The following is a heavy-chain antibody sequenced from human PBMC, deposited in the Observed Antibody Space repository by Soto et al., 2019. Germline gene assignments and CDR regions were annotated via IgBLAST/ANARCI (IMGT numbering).Heavy chain of an antibody. V-gene: IGHV1-24*01. CDR3: ATQSHCSGGSCYGFYFDY. CDR1: GYTLTELS. J-gene: IGHJ4*02. D-gene: IGHD2-15*01. Sequence: EASVKVSCKVSGYTLTELSMHWVRQAPGKGLEWMGGFDPEDGETIYAQKFQGRVTMTEDTSTDTAYMELSSLRSEDTAVYYCATQSHCSGGSCYGFYFDYWGQGTLVTVSS. CDR2: FDPEDGET.